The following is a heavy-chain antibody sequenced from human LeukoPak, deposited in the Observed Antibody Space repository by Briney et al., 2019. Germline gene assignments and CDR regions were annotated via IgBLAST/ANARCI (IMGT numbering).Heavy chain of an antibody. CDR3: ASGELGYCSGGSCHPLEY. V-gene: IGHV1-18*01. CDR1: GYTFTSYG. CDR2: ISAYNGNT. D-gene: IGHD2-15*01. J-gene: IGHJ4*02. Sequence: GASVKVSCKASGYTFTSYGISWVRQAPGQGLEWMGWISAYNGNTNYAQKLQGRVTMTTDTSTSTAYMELRSLRSDDTAVYYCASGELGYCSGGSCHPLEYWGQGTLVTVSS.